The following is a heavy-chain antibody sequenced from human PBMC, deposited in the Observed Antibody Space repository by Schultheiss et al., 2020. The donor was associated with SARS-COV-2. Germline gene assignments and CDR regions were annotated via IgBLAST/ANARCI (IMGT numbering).Heavy chain of an antibody. V-gene: IGHV1-69*01. CDR2: IFLILGTA. D-gene: IGHD3-9*01. Sequence: GGSLRLSCKGSGYSFTSYGISWVRQAPGQGLEWMGGIFLILGTAHYAQKFQGRVTITADESTSTAYMELSSLRSEDTAVYYCARSKQTYYDILTGFPPYFDYWGQGTLVTVSS. CDR1: GYSFTSYG. CDR3: ARSKQTYYDILTGFPPYFDY. J-gene: IGHJ4*02.